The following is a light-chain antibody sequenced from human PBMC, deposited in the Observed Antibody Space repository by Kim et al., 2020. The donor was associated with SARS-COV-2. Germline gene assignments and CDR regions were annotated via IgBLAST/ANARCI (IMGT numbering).Light chain of an antibody. CDR1: QDISNY. CDR3: QKYNSAPWT. J-gene: IGKJ1*01. Sequence: ASVGDRVTISGRASQDISNYLAWYQHKPGKVPKLLIYAASALQLGVPSRFSGSGSGTDFTLTVTSLQPEDVATYYCQKYNSAPWTFGQGTKVDIK. V-gene: IGKV1-27*01. CDR2: AAS.